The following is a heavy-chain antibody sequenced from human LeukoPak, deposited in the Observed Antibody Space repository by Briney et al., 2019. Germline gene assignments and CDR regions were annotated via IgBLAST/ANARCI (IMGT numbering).Heavy chain of an antibody. CDR3: ARDNGMVRGVIISAANYYGMDV. CDR2: IYYSGST. D-gene: IGHD3-10*01. J-gene: IGHJ6*02. CDR1: GGSISSGGYY. Sequence: PSETLSLSCTVSGGSISSGGYYWSWIRQHPGKGLEWIGYIYYSGSTYYNPSLKSRVTISVDTSKNQFSLKLSSVTAADTAVYYCARDNGMVRGVIISAANYYGMDVWGQGTTVTVPS. V-gene: IGHV4-31*03.